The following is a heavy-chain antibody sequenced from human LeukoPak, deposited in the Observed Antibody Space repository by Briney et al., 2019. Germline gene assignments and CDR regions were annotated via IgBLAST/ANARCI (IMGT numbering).Heavy chain of an antibody. CDR2: ISPSVGTT. CDR3: ARIGDYGSGSEGFDP. D-gene: IGHD3-10*01. CDR1: GYTFTSYY. V-gene: IGHV1-46*04. Sequence: ASVKVSCKASGYTFTSYYIHWVRQAPGQGLEWMGIISPSVGTTTYAQKLEDRVTTTRDTSTTTVYMELRSLRSEDTAAYYCARIGDYGSGSEGFDPWGQGTLVTVSS. J-gene: IGHJ5*02.